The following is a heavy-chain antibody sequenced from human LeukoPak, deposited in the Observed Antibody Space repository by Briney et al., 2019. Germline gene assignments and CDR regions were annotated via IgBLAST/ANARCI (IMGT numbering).Heavy chain of an antibody. CDR3: ARYGDSSGYYFGAFDI. V-gene: IGHV1-2*02. CDR1: GYTFTGYY. Sequence: ASVKVSCKASGYTFTGYYMHWVRQAPGQGLEWMGWINPNSGGTNYAQKFQGRVTMTRDTSISTAYMELSRLRSDDTAVYYCARYGDSSGYYFGAFDIWGQGTMVTVSS. J-gene: IGHJ3*02. CDR2: INPNSGGT. D-gene: IGHD3-22*01.